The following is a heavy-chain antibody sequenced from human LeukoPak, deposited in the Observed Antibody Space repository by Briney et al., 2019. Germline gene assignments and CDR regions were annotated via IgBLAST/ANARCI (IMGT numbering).Heavy chain of an antibody. CDR3: ARPLNTGDVDAFDI. J-gene: IGHJ3*02. CDR2: IYYSGNT. D-gene: IGHD7-27*01. Sequence: PSETLSLTCAFSGDAFSGGSASRIDWWSWVRQAPGKGLEWIGNIYYSGNTYYNPSLKSRVTISVDTSKNQFSLKMSSVTAADTAVYYCARPLNTGDVDAFDIWGQGTMVTVFS. CDR1: GDAFSGGSASRIDW. V-gene: IGHV4-39*01.